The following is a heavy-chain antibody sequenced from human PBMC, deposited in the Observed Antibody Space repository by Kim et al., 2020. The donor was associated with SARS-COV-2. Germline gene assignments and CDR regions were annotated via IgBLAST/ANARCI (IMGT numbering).Heavy chain of an antibody. V-gene: IGHV3-30*04. J-gene: IGHJ4*02. CDR3: AKEGSSSEAAGNFDY. CDR2: ISPNENYK. D-gene: IGHD6-6*01. CDR1: GFTFSNYP. Sequence: GGSLRLSCGASGFTFSNYPLHWVRQAPGRVLEWVAAISPNENYKLYVESVRGRFTISRDNSMDTLYLQMSSLRTEDTAVYYCAKEGSSSEAAGNFDYWGQGALVTVSS.